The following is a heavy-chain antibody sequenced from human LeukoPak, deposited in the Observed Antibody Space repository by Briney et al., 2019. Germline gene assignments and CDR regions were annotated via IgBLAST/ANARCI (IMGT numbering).Heavy chain of an antibody. V-gene: IGHV4-59*01. J-gene: IGHJ4*02. CDR1: GGSISSYY. D-gene: IGHD3-22*01. CDR3: ASSDSSGYYSSYY. Sequence: SETLSLTCTVSGGSISSYYWSWIRQPPGKGLEWLGYIYYSGSTNYNPSLKSRVTISVDTSKNQFSLKLSSVTAADTAVYYCASSDSSGYYSSYYWGQGTLVTVSS. CDR2: IYYSGST.